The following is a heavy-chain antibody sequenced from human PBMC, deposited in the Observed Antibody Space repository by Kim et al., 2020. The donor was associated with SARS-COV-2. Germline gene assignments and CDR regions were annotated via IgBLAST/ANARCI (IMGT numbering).Heavy chain of an antibody. CDR2: TYYRSKWYN. CDR1: GDSVSSNSAA. J-gene: IGHJ5*02. Sequence: SQTLSLTCAISGDSVSSNSAAWNWIRQSPSRGLEWLGRTYYRSKWYNDYAVSVKSRITINPDTSKNQFSLQLNSVTPEDTAVYYCARGYCTNGVCLTGGGNWFDPWGQGTLVTVSS. CDR3: ARGYCTNGVCLTGGGNWFDP. V-gene: IGHV6-1*01. D-gene: IGHD2-8*01.